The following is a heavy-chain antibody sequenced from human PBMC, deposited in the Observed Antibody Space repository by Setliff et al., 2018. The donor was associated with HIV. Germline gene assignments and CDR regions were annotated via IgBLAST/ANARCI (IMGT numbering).Heavy chain of an antibody. CDR1: GFTFSDYY. Sequence: GSLRLSCAASGFTFSDYYMSWIRQAPGKGLEWVSYISSSSSYTNHADSVEGRFTISRDNAKNSLYLQMNSLRAEDTAVYYCARASYYYDSSGWVDYWGQGTLVTVSS. CDR2: ISSSSSYT. D-gene: IGHD3-22*01. V-gene: IGHV3-11*03. J-gene: IGHJ4*02. CDR3: ARASYYYDSSGWVDY.